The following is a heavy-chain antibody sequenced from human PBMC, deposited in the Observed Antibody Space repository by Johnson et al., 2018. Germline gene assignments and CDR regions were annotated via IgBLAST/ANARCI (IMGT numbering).Heavy chain of an antibody. CDR3: SRASSGMVVTATEYYYYYYMDV. V-gene: IGHV3-64*01. CDR2: ISSNGGST. D-gene: IGHD2-21*02. CDR1: GFTFSSYA. Sequence: EVQLLESGGGVVQPGRSLRLSCAASGFTFSSYAMHWVRQAPGKGLEYVSAISSNGGSTYYANSVKGRFTISRDNAKNSLYLQMNSLRAEDTAVYYCSRASSGMVVTATEYYYYYYMDVWGKGTTVTVSS. J-gene: IGHJ6*03.